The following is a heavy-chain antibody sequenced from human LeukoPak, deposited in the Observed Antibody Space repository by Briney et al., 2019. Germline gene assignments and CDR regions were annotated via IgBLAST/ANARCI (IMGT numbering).Heavy chain of an antibody. CDR3: GRLDDYDYSAW. D-gene: IGHD3-22*01. CDR1: GGSISSGPYY. Sequence: SETLSLTCTVSGGSISSGPYYWGWIRQPPGKGLEWIGNIYYGENTYYNPSLKSRVTISVDTSKNQFSLKLNSVTAADTAVYFCGRLDDYDYSAWWGQGILVTVSS. V-gene: IGHV4-39*01. CDR2: IYYGENT. J-gene: IGHJ4*02.